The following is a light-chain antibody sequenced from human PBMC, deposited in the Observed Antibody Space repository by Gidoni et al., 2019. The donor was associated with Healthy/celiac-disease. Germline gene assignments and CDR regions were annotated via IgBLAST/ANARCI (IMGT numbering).Light chain of an antibody. CDR2: TDS. V-gene: IGLV3-25*03. CDR3: QSADSSGTSRV. CDR1: ALPKQY. J-gene: IGLJ3*02. Sequence: SYELTQPHSVSGSPGQTARITCPGDALPKQYAYWYQQKPGQAPVLVISTDSERPSGIPERFSGASSGTTVTLTISGVQAEDEADYYCQSADSSGTSRVFGGGTKLTVL.